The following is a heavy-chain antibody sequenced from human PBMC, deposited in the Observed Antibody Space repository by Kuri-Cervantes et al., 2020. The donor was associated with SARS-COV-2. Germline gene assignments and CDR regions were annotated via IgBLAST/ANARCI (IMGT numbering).Heavy chain of an antibody. V-gene: IGHV4-34*01. CDR3: AREVDYCSGGSRYFGGRGNYYYYGMDV. J-gene: IGHJ6*02. CDR2: INHSGST. D-gene: IGHD2-15*01. Sequence: SETLSLTCAVYGGSFSGYYWSWIRQPPGKGLEWIGEINHSGSTNYNPSLKSRVTISVDTSKNQFSLKLSSVTAADTAVYYCAREVDYCSGGSRYFGGRGNYYYYGMDVWGQGTTVTVSS. CDR1: GGSFSGYY.